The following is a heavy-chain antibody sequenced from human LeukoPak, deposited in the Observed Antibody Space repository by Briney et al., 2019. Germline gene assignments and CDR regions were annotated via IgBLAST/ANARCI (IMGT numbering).Heavy chain of an antibody. CDR1: GGSISSGDYY. J-gene: IGHJ5*02. V-gene: IGHV4-30-4*01. Sequence: SETLSLTCTVSGGSISSGDYYWSWIRQPPGKGLEWIAYMYYSGSTYYNPSLKSRVTMSADTSKNQLSLKLSSVTAADTAVYYCARPYYYESRIDPWGQGILVTVSS. CDR2: MYYSGST. D-gene: IGHD3-22*01. CDR3: ARPYYYESRIDP.